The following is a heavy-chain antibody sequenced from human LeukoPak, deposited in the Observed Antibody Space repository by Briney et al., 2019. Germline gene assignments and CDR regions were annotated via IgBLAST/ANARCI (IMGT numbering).Heavy chain of an antibody. V-gene: IGHV3-48*03. CDR1: GFTFTSYE. Sequence: GGSLRLSCAASGFTFTSYEMNWVRQAPGKGLEWVSYISSSGSTIYYADSVKGRFTISRDNAKNSLYLQVNSLRAEDTAVYYCARRYCSSTSCTLDYWGQGTLVTVPS. CDR2: ISSSGSTI. J-gene: IGHJ4*02. CDR3: ARRYCSSTSCTLDY. D-gene: IGHD2-2*01.